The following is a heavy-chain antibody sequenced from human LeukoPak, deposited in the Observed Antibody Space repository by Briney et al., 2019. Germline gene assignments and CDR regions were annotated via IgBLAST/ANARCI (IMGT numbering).Heavy chain of an antibody. V-gene: IGHV7-4-1*02. CDR1: GYRFTNYA. CDR3: ARNNADGEGRFSY. J-gene: IGHJ4*02. CDR2: INTNTGNP. D-gene: IGHD3-10*01. Sequence: GASVKVSCKASGYRFTNYAMNWVRQAPGQGLEWMGWINTNTGNPTYVQGFTGRFVFSLDTSASTAYLQISSLEAEDSAVYYCARNNADGEGRFSYWGQGTLVTVSS.